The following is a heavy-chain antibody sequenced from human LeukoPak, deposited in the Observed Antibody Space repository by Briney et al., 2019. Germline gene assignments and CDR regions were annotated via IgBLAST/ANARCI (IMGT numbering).Heavy chain of an antibody. CDR1: GGSISSYY. D-gene: IGHD6-13*01. CDR2: IYYSGST. Sequence: PSETLSLTCTVSGGSISSYYWSWIRQPPGKGLEWIGYIYYSGSTNYNPSLKSRVTISVDTSKNQFSLKLSSVTAADTAVYYCAREERYSRSPDVESGRYYGMDVWGQGTTVTVSS. CDR3: AREERYSRSPDVESGRYYGMDV. J-gene: IGHJ6*02. V-gene: IGHV4-59*01.